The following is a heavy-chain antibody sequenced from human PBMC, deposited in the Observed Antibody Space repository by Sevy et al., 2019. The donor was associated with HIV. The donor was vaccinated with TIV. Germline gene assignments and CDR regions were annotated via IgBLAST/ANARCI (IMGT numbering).Heavy chain of an antibody. Sequence: SETLSLTCTVSGGSISSGSYYWSWIRQPAGKGLEWIGRIYTSGSTNYNPSLKSRVTISVDTSKNQFSLKLGSVTAADTAVYYCARTLGYYDILTGYNLVPFDIWGQGTMVTVSS. CDR3: ARTLGYYDILTGYNLVPFDI. V-gene: IGHV4-61*02. D-gene: IGHD3-9*01. CDR2: IYTSGST. J-gene: IGHJ3*02. CDR1: GGSISSGSYY.